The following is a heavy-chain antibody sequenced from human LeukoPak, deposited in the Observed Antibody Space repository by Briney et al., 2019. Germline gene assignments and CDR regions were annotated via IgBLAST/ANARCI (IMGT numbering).Heavy chain of an antibody. CDR3: ARAPPYCSSTSCRFDP. CDR2: IYYSGST. CDR1: GGSIRSYY. D-gene: IGHD2-2*01. V-gene: IGHV4-59*01. J-gene: IGHJ5*02. Sequence: SETLSLTCTVSGGSIRSYYWSWIRQPPGKGLEWIGYIYYSGSTNYNPSLKSRVTISVDTSKNQFSLKLSSVTAADTAVYYCARAPPYCSSTSCRFDPWGQGTLVTVSS.